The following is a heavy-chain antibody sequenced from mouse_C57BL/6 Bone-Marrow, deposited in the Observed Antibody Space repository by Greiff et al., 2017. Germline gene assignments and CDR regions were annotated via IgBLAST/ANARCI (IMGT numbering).Heavy chain of an antibody. CDR3: AKPKTSLIGDY. CDR2: IWGDGST. J-gene: IGHJ4*01. Sequence: VKLMESGPGLVAPSQSLSITCTVSGFSLTSYGVSWVRQPPGKGLEWLGVIWGDGSTNYHSALISRLSISKDNSKSQFFLKLNRLQTDDTATYYCAKPKTSLIGDYWGQGTSVTVSS. D-gene: IGHD2-14*01. CDR1: GFSLTSYG. V-gene: IGHV2-3*01.